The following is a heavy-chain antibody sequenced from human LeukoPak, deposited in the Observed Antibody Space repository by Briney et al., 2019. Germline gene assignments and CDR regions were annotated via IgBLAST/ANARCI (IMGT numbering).Heavy chain of an antibody. CDR2: LWYDESEK. Sequence: GGSLSLTCSLCGSTFSDYHTPGRRQAPGKGLEWVAVLWYDESEKYYADSVKGRFTISRDNSKNTLYLQMNSLRDEDTSVYYCPSRCSVGTCYSDYDYWGQGTLVTVSS. J-gene: IGHJ4*02. CDR1: GSTFSDYH. D-gene: IGHD2-15*01. V-gene: IGHV3-33*01. CDR3: PSRCSVGTCYSDYDY.